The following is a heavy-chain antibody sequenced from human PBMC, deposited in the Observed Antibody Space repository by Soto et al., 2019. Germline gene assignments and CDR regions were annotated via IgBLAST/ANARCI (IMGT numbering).Heavy chain of an antibody. Sequence: ASVKVSCKASGYTFTSYYMHWVRQAPGQGLEWMGISNPSGGSTSYAQKFQGRATMTRDTSTSTVYMELSSLRSEDTAVYYCAREWEDIVLMVYASRRWFDPWGQGTLVTVSS. J-gene: IGHJ5*02. CDR3: AREWEDIVLMVYASRRWFDP. CDR1: GYTFTSYY. V-gene: IGHV1-46*01. D-gene: IGHD2-8*01. CDR2: SNPSGGST.